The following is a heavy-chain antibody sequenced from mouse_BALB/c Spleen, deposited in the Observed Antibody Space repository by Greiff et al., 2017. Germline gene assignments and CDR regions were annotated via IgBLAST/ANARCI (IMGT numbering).Heavy chain of an antibody. CDR1: GFTFSDYY. D-gene: IGHD1-1*02. CDR3: AREEGGSVFAY. V-gene: IGHV5-4*02. CDR2: ISDGGSYT. J-gene: IGHJ3*01. Sequence: EVQLVESGGGLVKPGGSLKLSCAASGFTFSDYYMYWVRQTPEKRLEWVATISDGGSYTYYPDSVKGRFTISRDNAKNNLYLQMSSLKSEDTAMYYCAREEGGSVFAYWGQGTLVTVSA.